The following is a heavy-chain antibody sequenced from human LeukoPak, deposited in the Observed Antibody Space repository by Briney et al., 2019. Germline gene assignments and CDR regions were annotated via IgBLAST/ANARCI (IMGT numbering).Heavy chain of an antibody. CDR2: ISAYNGNT. Sequence: ASVKVSCKASGYTFTSYGISWVRQAPGQGLEWMGWISAYNGNTNYAQKLQGRVTMTTDTSTSTAYMELRSLRSDDTAVYYCARDPRPESTVDDAFDIWGQGTMVTVSS. CDR3: ARDPRPESTVDDAFDI. V-gene: IGHV1-18*01. CDR1: GYTFTSYG. D-gene: IGHD6-19*01. J-gene: IGHJ3*02.